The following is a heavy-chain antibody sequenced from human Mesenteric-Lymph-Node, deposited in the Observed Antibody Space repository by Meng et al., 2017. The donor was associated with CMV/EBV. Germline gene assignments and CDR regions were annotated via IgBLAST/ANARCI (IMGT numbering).Heavy chain of an antibody. Sequence: VSSTAATWSWIRQSPSRGLEWLGRTYYRSKWSNDYATSVKSRITINPDTSKNQFSLQLNSVTPDDTAVYYCARAFKEGYYYGMDVWGQGTTVTVSS. CDR1: VSSTAAT. J-gene: IGHJ6*02. CDR3: ARAFKEGYYYGMDV. CDR2: TYYRSKWSN. D-gene: IGHD3-9*01. V-gene: IGHV6-1*01.